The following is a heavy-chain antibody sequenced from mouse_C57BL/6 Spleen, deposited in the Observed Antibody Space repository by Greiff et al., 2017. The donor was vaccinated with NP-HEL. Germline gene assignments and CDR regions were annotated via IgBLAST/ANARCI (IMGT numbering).Heavy chain of an antibody. V-gene: IGHV5-6*01. J-gene: IGHJ3*01. CDR1: GFTFSSYG. Sequence: EVKVVESGGDLVKPGGSLKLSCAASGFTFSSYGMSWVRQTPDKRLEWVATISSGGSYTYYPDSVKGRFTISRDNAKNTLYLQMSSLKSEDTAMYYCARQGVDSFAYWGQGTLVTVSA. D-gene: IGHD2-4*01. CDR3: ARQGVDSFAY. CDR2: ISSGGSYT.